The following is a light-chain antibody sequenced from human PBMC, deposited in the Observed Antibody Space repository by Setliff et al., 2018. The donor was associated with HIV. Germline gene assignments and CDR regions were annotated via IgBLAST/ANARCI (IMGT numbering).Light chain of an antibody. CDR2: EVN. V-gene: IGLV2-14*01. CDR3: ASFTKSSALEDV. Sequence: SVLTQPASVSGSPGQSIAISCTGTSSNVGAYKYVSWYQQRPGKAPRLLIYEVNNRPSGVPNRFSGSKSGNTASLTISGLQLEDEAEYHCASFTKSSALEDVFGTGTKVTVL. J-gene: IGLJ1*01. CDR1: SSNVGAYKY.